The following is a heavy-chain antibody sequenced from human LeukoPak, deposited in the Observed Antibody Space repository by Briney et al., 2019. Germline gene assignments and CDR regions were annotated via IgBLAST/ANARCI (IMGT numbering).Heavy chain of an antibody. V-gene: IGHV4-59*08. CDR1: GDSISSYY. J-gene: IGHJ4*02. CDR2: IYYSGST. D-gene: IGHD5-18*01. Sequence: PSETLSLTCTVSGDSISSYYRSWIRHPPGKGLEWIGYIYYSGSTNYNPSLKSRVTISVDTSKNQFSLKLSSVTAADTAVYYCARRAPYSYEWSTLDYWGQGTLVTVSS. CDR3: ARRAPYSYEWSTLDY.